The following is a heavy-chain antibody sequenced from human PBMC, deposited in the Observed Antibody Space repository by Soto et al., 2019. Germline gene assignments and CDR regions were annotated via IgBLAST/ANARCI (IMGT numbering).Heavy chain of an antibody. CDR1: GFTFSNAW. V-gene: IGHV3-15*07. CDR3: TTDHGSGWYRNKPKISRNYYYGMDV. D-gene: IGHD6-19*01. J-gene: IGHJ6*02. CDR2: IKSKTDGGTT. Sequence: EVQLVESGGGLVKPGGSLRLSCAASGFTFSNAWMNWVRQAPGKGLEWVGRIKSKTDGGTTDYAAPVKGRFTISRDDSKNTLYLQMNSLKTEDTAVYYCTTDHGSGWYRNKPKISRNYYYGMDVWGQGTTVTVSS.